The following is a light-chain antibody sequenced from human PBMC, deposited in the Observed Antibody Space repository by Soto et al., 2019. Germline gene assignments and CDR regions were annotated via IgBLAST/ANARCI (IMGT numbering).Light chain of an antibody. V-gene: IGLV2-11*01. CDR2: DVS. Sequence: QSALTQPRSVSGSPGQSVTISCTGTSSDVGGYNYVSWYQHHPGKAPKLMIYDVSKRPSGVPDRFSGSKSGSTASLTISGLQAEDEADYYCCSYAGSYTLLFGGGTQLTVL. CDR1: SSDVGGYNY. CDR3: CSYAGSYTLL. J-gene: IGLJ2*01.